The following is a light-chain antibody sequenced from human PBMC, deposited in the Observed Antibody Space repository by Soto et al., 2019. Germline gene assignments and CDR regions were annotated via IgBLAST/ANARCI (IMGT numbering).Light chain of an antibody. J-gene: IGLJ1*01. Sequence: QSVLTQPASVSGSPGQSITIACTGTSSDVGDYNYVSWYQQHPGKAPKLIIYDVSNQPSGVSNRFSGSKSGNTASLTISGLQAEDEADYYCNSYTSSTTYVFGTGTKVTVL. V-gene: IGLV2-14*03. CDR3: NSYTSSTTYV. CDR2: DVS. CDR1: SSDVGDYNY.